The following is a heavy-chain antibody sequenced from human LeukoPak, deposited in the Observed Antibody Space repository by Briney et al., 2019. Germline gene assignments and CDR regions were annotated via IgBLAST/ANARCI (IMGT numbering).Heavy chain of an antibody. Sequence: ASVKVSCKASGYTFTGYYMHWVRQAPGQGPEWMGWINPNSGGTNYAQKFQGRVTMTRDTSISTAYMELSRLRSDDTAVYYCARGSITMVRGVIGRYWGQGTLVTVSS. CDR3: ARGSITMVRGVIGRY. CDR2: INPNSGGT. J-gene: IGHJ4*02. CDR1: GYTFTGYY. D-gene: IGHD3-10*01. V-gene: IGHV1-2*02.